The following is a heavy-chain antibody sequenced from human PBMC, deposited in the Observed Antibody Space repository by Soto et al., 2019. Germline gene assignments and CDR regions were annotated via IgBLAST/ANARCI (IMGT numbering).Heavy chain of an antibody. V-gene: IGHV5-51*01. Sequence: GESLKISCQGTGYRFSSSWIGWVRQKPWKGLEWLGNVYPSDSDVRYSPAFEGQVTISADKSISTAYLQWSSLKASDTAMYYCARRGSSWITPIDYWGQGTLVTVSS. D-gene: IGHD6-13*01. CDR2: VYPSDSDV. CDR1: GYRFSSSW. J-gene: IGHJ4*02. CDR3: ARRGSSWITPIDY.